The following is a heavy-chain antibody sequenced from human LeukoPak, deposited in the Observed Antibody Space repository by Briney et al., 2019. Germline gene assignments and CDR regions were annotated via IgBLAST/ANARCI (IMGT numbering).Heavy chain of an antibody. CDR2: IYYSGST. CDR1: GGSISSGGYY. Sequence: SETLSLTCTVSGGSISSGGYYWSWIRQHPGKGLEWIGYIYYSGSTYYNPSLKSRVTISVDTSKNQFSLKLSSVTAADTAVYYCARVNAVTTTTYYYYGMDVWGQGTAVTVSS. V-gene: IGHV4-31*03. J-gene: IGHJ6*02. CDR3: ARVNAVTTTTYYYYGMDV. D-gene: IGHD4-17*01.